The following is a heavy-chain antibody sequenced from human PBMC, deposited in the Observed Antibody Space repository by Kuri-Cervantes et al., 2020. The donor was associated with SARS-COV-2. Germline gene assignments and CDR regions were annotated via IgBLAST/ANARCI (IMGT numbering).Heavy chain of an antibody. CDR2: IRSKANSYAT. V-gene: IGHV3-73*01. D-gene: IGHD6-19*01. CDR1: GLTFSGSA. Sequence: GGSLRLSCAASGLTFSGSAMHWVRQASGKGLEWVGRIRSKANSYATAYAASVKGRFTISRDDSKNTAYLQMNSLKTEDTAVYYCTRQYSSGWYTRGSEYFQHWGQGTLVTVSS. J-gene: IGHJ1*01. CDR3: TRQYSSGWYTRGSEYFQH.